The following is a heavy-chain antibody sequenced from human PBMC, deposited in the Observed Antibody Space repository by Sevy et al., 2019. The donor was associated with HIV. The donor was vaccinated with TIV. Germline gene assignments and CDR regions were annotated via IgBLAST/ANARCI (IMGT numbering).Heavy chain of an antibody. CDR2: LDPGNGER. Sequence: ASVKVSCKVFGYSLSKLSMHWVRQAPGKGLEWMGSLDPGNGERTYAQMLQGRVTMTEDTSTDTAYIELSSLTSEDTATYYCATVGLGYYSGSSYYQGDWFDPWGQGTLVTVSS. V-gene: IGHV1-24*01. CDR3: ATVGLGYYSGSSYYQGDWFDP. CDR1: GYSLSKLS. D-gene: IGHD2-15*01. J-gene: IGHJ5*02.